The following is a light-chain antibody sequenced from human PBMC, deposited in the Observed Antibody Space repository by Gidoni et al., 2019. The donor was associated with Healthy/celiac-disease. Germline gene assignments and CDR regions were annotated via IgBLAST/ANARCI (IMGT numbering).Light chain of an antibody. V-gene: IGKV3-15*01. CDR2: GAS. CDR1: QSVNSN. CDR3: QQYNNWPPYT. Sequence: EIVMTQSPATLSVSPGERATLSCRASQSVNSNLAWYQQKPGQAPRLLIYGASTRATGIPARCSGGGSGTEFTLTISSLQSEDFAVYYCQQYNNWPPYTFGQGTKLEIK. J-gene: IGKJ2*01.